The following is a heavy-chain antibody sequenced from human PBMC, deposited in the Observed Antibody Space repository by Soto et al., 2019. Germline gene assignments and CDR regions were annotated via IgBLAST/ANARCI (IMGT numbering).Heavy chain of an antibody. Sequence: ELVESGGGSVQPGGSLKLSCAASGFMFVNYWMNWVRQAPGKGLEWVANINVDGSEKYFVDSVRGRFTISRDNAKNSVYLQMTRLRGEAAAVYYCALDIRGGTFDIWGQGALVTVSS. CDR1: GFMFVNYW. V-gene: IGHV3-7*05. CDR2: INVDGSEK. D-gene: IGHD5-12*01. CDR3: ALDIRGGTFDI. J-gene: IGHJ3*02.